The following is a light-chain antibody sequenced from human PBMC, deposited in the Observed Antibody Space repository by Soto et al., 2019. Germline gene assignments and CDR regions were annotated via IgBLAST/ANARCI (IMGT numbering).Light chain of an antibody. CDR2: AAS. J-gene: IGKJ5*01. Sequence: DIQLTQSPSFLSASVGDRVTITCRASQGISSYLACYQQRPGKAPKLLIYAASTLQTGVPSRCSGSGSGTEFTLTISSLQPEDCATFYCQQLTSYPRSTFGQGTRLEI. CDR3: QQLTSYPRST. CDR1: QGISSY. V-gene: IGKV1-9*01.